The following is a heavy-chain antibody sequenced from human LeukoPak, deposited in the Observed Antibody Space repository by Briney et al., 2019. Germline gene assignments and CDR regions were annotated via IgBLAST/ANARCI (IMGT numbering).Heavy chain of an antibody. CDR1: GGSFSGYY. Sequence: SETLSLTCAVYGGSFSGYYWSWIRQPPGKGLEWIGEINHSGSTNYNPSLKSRVTISVDTSKNQFSLKLSSVTAADTAVYYCARAPGVLSVAGRGAWGQGTLVTVSS. CDR3: ARAPGVLSVAGRGA. CDR2: INHSGST. D-gene: IGHD6-19*01. J-gene: IGHJ5*02. V-gene: IGHV4-34*01.